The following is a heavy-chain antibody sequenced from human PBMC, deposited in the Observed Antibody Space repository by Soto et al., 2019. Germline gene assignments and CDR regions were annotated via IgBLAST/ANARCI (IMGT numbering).Heavy chain of an antibody. Sequence: PSETLSLTCIVSGGSIISSSYYFFGIRQPPWNGLEWIGSIYYSGSTYYNPSLKSRVTISVDTSKNQFSLKLSSVTAADTAVFYCARHRARNWFDPWGQGTLVTVSS. CDR1: GGSIISSSYY. CDR2: IYYSGST. J-gene: IGHJ5*02. CDR3: ARHRARNWFDP. V-gene: IGHV4-39*01. D-gene: IGHD6-6*01.